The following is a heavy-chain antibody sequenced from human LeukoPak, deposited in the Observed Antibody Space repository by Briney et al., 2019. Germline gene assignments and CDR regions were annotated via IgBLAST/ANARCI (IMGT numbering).Heavy chain of an antibody. V-gene: IGHV4-34*01. CDR2: INHSGST. CDR3: ARGEYYDFWSGSLPDY. CDR1: GGSFSGYY. J-gene: IGHJ4*02. D-gene: IGHD3-3*01. Sequence: SETLSLTCAVYGGSFSGYYWRWIRQPPGKGLEWIGEINHSGSTNYNPSLKSRVTISVDTSKNQFSLKLSSVTAADTAVYYCARGEYYDFWSGSLPDYWGQGTLVTVSS.